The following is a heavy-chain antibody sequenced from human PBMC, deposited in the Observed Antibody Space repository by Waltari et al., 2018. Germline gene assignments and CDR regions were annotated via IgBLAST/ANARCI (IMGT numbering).Heavy chain of an antibody. CDR3: TRDDYSIYGD. Sequence: QVQLVQSGAEVKEPGASVKVSCKASGYSFTGYYIHWVRQAPGQGLEWMGWINPNSGGTNYAQKFQGRVTMTRETSISTAYMELSRLRSDDTAVYYCTRDDYSIYGDWGQGSLVTVSS. V-gene: IGHV1-2*02. CDR2: INPNSGGT. J-gene: IGHJ4*02. CDR1: GYSFTGYY. D-gene: IGHD4-4*01.